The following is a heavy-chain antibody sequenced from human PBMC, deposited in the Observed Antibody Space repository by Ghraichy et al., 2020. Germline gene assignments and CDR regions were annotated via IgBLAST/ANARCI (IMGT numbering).Heavy chain of an antibody. V-gene: IGHV3-23*01. CDR3: ANNRAGYSSSGGDY. CDR2: ISGSGGST. Sequence: GESLNISCAASGFTFSSYAMSWVRQAPGKGLEWVSAISGSGGSTYYADSVKGRFTISRDNSKNTLYLQMNSLRAEDTAVYYCANNRAGYSSSGGDYWGQGTLVTVSS. CDR1: GFTFSSYA. J-gene: IGHJ4*02. D-gene: IGHD6-6*01.